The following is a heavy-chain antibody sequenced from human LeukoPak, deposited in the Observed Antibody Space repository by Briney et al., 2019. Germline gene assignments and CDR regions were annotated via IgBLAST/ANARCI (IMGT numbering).Heavy chain of an antibody. CDR3: ARGGLLQDYFGY. V-gene: IGHV1-69*04. CDR1: GGTFSSYA. CDR2: IIPILGIA. Sequence: ASVKVSCKASGGTFSSYAISWVRQAPGQGLEWMGRIIPILGIANYAQKFQGRVTITADKSTSTAYMELSSLRSEDTAVYYCARGGLLQDYFGYWGQGTLVTVSS. J-gene: IGHJ4*02. D-gene: IGHD5-24*01.